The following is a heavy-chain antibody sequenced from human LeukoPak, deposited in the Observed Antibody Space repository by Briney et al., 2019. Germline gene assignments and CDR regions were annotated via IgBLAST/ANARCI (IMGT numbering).Heavy chain of an antibody. J-gene: IGHJ6*03. CDR3: ARGAMGNYYMDV. CDR2: ISGSGGST. Sequence: QSGGSLRLSCAASGFTFSSYAMSWVRQAPGKGLEWVSVISGSGGSTYYAGSVKGRFTISRDNAKNTLYLQVNSLGAEDTAVYYCARGAMGNYYMDVWGKGTTVTVSS. D-gene: IGHD5-24*01. CDR1: GFTFSSYA. V-gene: IGHV3-23*01.